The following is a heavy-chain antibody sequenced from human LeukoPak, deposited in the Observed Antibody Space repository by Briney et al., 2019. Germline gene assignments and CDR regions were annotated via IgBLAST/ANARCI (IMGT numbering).Heavy chain of an antibody. CDR2: INPNTGGT. J-gene: IGHJ4*02. CDR1: GYTFTGYY. Sequence: SSVNVSCKASGYTFTGYYMHWVRQAAGQGLEWMGWINPNTGGTNYAQKFQGRVTLTRDTSISTAYLELSSLRSDDTAVYYCARGVTSDTLYWGQGTLVTVSS. D-gene: IGHD4-23*01. V-gene: IGHV1-2*02. CDR3: ARGVTSDTLY.